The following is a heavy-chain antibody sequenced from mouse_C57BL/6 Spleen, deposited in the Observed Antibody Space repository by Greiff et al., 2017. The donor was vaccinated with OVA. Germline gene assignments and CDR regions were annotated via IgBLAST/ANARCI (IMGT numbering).Heavy chain of an antibody. CDR1: GYTFTSYW. V-gene: IGHV1-5*01. J-gene: IGHJ4*01. Sequence: SGTVLARPGASVKMSCKTSGYTFTSYWMHWVKQRPGQGLEWIGAIYPGNSDTSYNQKFKGKANLTAVTSASTAYMELSSLTNEDAAVYDCTRDDGMDYWGQGTSVTVSS. D-gene: IGHD2-12*01. CDR2: IYPGNSDT. CDR3: TRDDGMDY.